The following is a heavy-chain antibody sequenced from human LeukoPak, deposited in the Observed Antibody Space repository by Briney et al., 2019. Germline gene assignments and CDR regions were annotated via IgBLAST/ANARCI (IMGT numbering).Heavy chain of an antibody. CDR3: ARRGYSYGYGSPHDY. J-gene: IGHJ4*02. D-gene: IGHD5-18*01. CDR2: INHSGST. Sequence: SETLSLTCTVSGGSISSYYWSWIRQPPGKGLEWIGEINHSGSTNYNPSLKSRVTISVDTSKNQFSLKLSSVTAADTAVYYCARRGYSYGYGSPHDYWGQGTLVTVSS. CDR1: GGSISSYY. V-gene: IGHV4-34*01.